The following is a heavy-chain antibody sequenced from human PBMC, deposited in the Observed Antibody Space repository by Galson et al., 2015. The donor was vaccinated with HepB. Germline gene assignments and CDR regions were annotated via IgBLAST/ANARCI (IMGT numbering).Heavy chain of an antibody. J-gene: IGHJ4*02. V-gene: IGHV3-23*01. CDR2: VSGKGDGT. CDR3: AKGGHRSPFDY. Sequence: SLRLSCAASGLIFSDYAMSWVRQAPGKGLEWVSTVSGKGDGTFYADSVKGRFTISRDNSKNTVYPQMNSLRVEDTALYYCAKGGHRSPFDYWGRGTLVTVSS. D-gene: IGHD6-25*01. CDR1: GLIFSDYA.